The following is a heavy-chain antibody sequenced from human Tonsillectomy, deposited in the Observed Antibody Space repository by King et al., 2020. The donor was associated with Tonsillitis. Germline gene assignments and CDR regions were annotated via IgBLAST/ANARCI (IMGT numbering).Heavy chain of an antibody. CDR2: INHSGST. CDR1: GGSFSGYY. Sequence: VQLQQWGAGLLKPSETLSLTCAVYGGSFSGYYWSWIRQPPGKGLEWIGEINHSGSTNYNPSLKSRVTISVDTSKNQFSLKLSSVTAADTAVFYCARGPYGDPSDSYYYMDVWGKGTTVTVSS. D-gene: IGHD4-17*01. V-gene: IGHV4-34*01. J-gene: IGHJ6*03. CDR3: ARGPYGDPSDSYYYMDV.